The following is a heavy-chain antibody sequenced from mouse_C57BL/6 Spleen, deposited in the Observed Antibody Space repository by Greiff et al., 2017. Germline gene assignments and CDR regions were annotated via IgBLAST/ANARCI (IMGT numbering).Heavy chain of an antibody. Sequence: VQLQQSGAELVRPGASVKLSCKASGYTFTDYYINWVKQRPGQGLEWIARIYPGSGNTYYNEKFKGKATLTAEKSSSTAYMQLSSLTSEDSAVYFCARAGGYPLDYWGQGTTLTVSS. CDR2: IYPGSGNT. D-gene: IGHD2-2*01. CDR1: GYTFTDYY. V-gene: IGHV1-76*01. J-gene: IGHJ2*01. CDR3: ARAGGYPLDY.